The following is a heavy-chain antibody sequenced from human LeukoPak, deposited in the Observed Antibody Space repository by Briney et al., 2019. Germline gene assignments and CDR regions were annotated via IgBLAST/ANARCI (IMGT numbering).Heavy chain of an antibody. J-gene: IGHJ4*02. V-gene: IGHV4-39*07. D-gene: IGHD6-19*01. Sequence: SETLSLTCTVSGDSSSNRLYYWGWVRQPPGKGLEWIGTIDYTGNTYYNPSLRSRATMSIDTSKNQFSLTLSPVTAADTAVYYCAREYTLYISGWFIDYWGQGTVVTVSS. CDR1: GDSSSNRLYY. CDR3: AREYTLYISGWFIDY. CDR2: IDYTGNT.